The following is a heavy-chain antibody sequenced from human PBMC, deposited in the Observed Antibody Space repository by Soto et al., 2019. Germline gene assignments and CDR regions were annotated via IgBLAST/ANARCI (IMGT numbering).Heavy chain of an antibody. D-gene: IGHD3-3*01. Sequence: GSLRLSCTASEFSLSTYSMNWVRQAPGKGLEWVSSISTRSDVYYADSVKGRFTIARDNAKNSLSLQMNSLRAEDTAVYYCAKAATYYDFWSGSYPWYYYGMDVWGQGTTVTVSS. J-gene: IGHJ6*02. CDR1: EFSLSTYS. CDR2: ISTRSDV. V-gene: IGHV3-21*04. CDR3: AKAATYYDFWSGSYPWYYYGMDV.